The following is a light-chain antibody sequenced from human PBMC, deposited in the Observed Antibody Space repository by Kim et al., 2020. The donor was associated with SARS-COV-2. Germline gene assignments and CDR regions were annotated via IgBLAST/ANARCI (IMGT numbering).Light chain of an antibody. CDR2: DTF. CDR1: QSRSSGS. J-gene: IGKJ5*01. CDR3: QHYAGSPPIT. Sequence: EIVLTQSPGTLSLSPGERATLPCRASQSRSSGSIAWYQQKPGQAPRLLIYDTFNTATGIPDRFSGGGSGTDFTLTIRRLEPEDFAVYFCQHYAGSPPITFGQGTRLEIK. V-gene: IGKV3-20*01.